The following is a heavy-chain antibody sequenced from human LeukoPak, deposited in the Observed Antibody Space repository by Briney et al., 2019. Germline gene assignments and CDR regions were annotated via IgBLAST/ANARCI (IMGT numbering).Heavy chain of an antibody. CDR3: ARFTTTYYFDH. V-gene: IGHV3-7*02. CDR1: GFTFSTYW. CDR2: IKQDGSEK. Sequence: GGSLRLSCAASGFTFSTYWMSWVRQAPGKGLEWVANIKQDGSEKNYVDSVKGRFTISRDNAENSLYLQMNRLRAEDTAVYYCARFTTTYYFDHWGQGTLVTVSS. J-gene: IGHJ4*02. D-gene: IGHD3-22*01.